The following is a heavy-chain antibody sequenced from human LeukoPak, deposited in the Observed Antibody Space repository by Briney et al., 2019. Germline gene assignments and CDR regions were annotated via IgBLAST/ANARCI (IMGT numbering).Heavy chain of an antibody. CDR1: GFTFSSYA. CDR2: ISGSGGST. J-gene: IGHJ4*02. D-gene: IGHD3-10*01. Sequence: GGSPRLSCAASGFTFSSYAMSWVHQAPGKGLEWVSAISGSGGSTYYADSVKGRFTISRDNSKNTLYLQMNSLRAEDTAVYYCAKGMVFTMVRGATFDYWGQGTLVTVSS. V-gene: IGHV3-23*01. CDR3: AKGMVFTMVRGATFDY.